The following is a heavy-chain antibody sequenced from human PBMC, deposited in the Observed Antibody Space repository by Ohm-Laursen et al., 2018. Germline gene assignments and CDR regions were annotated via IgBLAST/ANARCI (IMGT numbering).Heavy chain of an antibody. CDR1: GYTFTHDY. J-gene: IGHJ4*02. V-gene: IGHV1-46*01. CDR3: ARDGGNWNFDF. Sequence: GASVKVSCKASGYTFTHDYIHWVRQAPGQGLEWIGLIRFGSGSTTYTQKIQDRVTMTRDTSMSTVYMEVSSLRSEDTAMYYCARDGGNWNFDFWGQGALVAVSS. CDR2: IRFGSGST. D-gene: IGHD1-1*01.